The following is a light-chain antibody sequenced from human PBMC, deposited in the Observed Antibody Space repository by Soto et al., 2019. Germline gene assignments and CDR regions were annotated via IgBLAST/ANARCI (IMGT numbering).Light chain of an antibody. Sequence: EIVLTQSPGTLSLSPGERATLSCRASQSVRSRYLAWYQQKPGRAPRLLIYGASNRATGIPDRFSGSGSGTEFTLTVSRLQPADFAVYFCQQYDTSPGTFGQGTKVEIK. J-gene: IGKJ1*01. CDR1: QSVRSRY. CDR3: QQYDTSPGT. V-gene: IGKV3-20*01. CDR2: GAS.